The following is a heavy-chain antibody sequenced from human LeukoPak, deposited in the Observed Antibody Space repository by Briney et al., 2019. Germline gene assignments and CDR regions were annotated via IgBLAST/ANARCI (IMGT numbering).Heavy chain of an antibody. V-gene: IGHV3-30-3*01. CDR3: ARGLSSSSWYYFDY. CDR2: ISYDGSNK. CDR1: GFTFSSYA. Sequence: PGGSLRLSCAASGFTFSSYAMHWVRQAPGKGLEWVAVISYDGSNKYYAGSVKGRFTISRDNSKNTLYLQMNSLRAEDTAVYYCARGLSSSSWYYFDYWGQGTLVTVSS. J-gene: IGHJ4*02. D-gene: IGHD6-13*01.